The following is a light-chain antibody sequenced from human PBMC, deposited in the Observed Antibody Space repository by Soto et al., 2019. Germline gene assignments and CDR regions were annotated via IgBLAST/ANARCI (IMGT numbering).Light chain of an antibody. Sequence: EIVITQSRATRSVSPGERATLSCRASQSVSSNLAWYQQKPGQAPRLLIYGASTWASGIPARFSGSGSGTDFTLTISRLEPEDFAVYYCQQYGSSPRTFGQGTKVDI. V-gene: IGKV3-15*01. CDR1: QSVSSN. CDR3: QQYGSSPRT. J-gene: IGKJ1*01. CDR2: GAS.